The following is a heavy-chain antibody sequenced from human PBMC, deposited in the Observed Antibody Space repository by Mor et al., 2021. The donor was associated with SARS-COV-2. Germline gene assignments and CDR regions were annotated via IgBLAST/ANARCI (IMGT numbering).Heavy chain of an antibody. CDR2: SGGST. Sequence: SGGSTYYNPSLKSRVTVSVDTSKNQFSLKLNYVTAADTAVYYCASRTPLFTTNWF. J-gene: IGHJ5*01. D-gene: IGHD2-2*01. CDR3: ASRTPLFTTNWF. V-gene: IGHV4-39*01.